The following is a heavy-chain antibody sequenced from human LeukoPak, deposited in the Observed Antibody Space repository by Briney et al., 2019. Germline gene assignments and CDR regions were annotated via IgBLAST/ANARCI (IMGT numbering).Heavy chain of an antibody. D-gene: IGHD6-6*01. CDR1: GYTFTSYY. Sequence: ASVKVSCKASGYTFTSYYMHWVRQAPGQGLEWMGLINPSGGSTSYAQKFQGRVTMTRDTSTSTVYMELSSLRSEDTAVYYCARALGILEYSSSFVFDYWGQGTLVTVSS. V-gene: IGHV1-46*01. J-gene: IGHJ4*02. CDR2: INPSGGST. CDR3: ARALGILEYSSSFVFDY.